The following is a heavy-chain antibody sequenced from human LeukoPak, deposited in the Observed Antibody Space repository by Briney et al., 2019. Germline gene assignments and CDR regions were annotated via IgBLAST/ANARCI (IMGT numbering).Heavy chain of an antibody. Sequence: GGSLRLSCAASGFTFSIYAMNWVRQAPGKGLEWVSSISGSGDSTYYADSVKGRFTISRDNSKNTLYAQMNSLRAEDTAAYYCAKDIWGYPLSPIDYWGQGTLVTVSS. CDR3: AKDIWGYPLSPIDY. CDR2: ISGSGDST. J-gene: IGHJ4*02. CDR1: GFTFSIYA. D-gene: IGHD3-16*02. V-gene: IGHV3-23*01.